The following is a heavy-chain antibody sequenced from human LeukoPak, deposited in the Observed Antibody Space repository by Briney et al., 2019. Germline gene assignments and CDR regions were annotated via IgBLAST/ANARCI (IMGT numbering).Heavy chain of an antibody. J-gene: IGHJ4*02. D-gene: IGHD5-12*01. CDR3: AKVVGYSDY. Sequence: GGSLRLSCAASGFTFSSYAMSWVRQAPGKGLEWVTFISYDGSKIYYADSVKGRFTISRDNSKNTLYLQMNSLRAEDTAVYYCAKVVGYSDYWGQGTLVTVSS. V-gene: IGHV3-30-3*01. CDR1: GFTFSSYA. CDR2: ISYDGSKI.